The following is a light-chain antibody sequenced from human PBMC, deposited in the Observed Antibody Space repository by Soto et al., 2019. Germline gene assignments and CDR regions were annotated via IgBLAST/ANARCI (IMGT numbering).Light chain of an antibody. CDR3: QQYHGYSLT. J-gene: IGKJ1*01. CDR1: QGIGND. CDR2: GAS. V-gene: IGKV1-17*01. Sequence: DIQMTQSPSSLSASVGDRVTITCRASQGIGNDLGWYQQKSGKAPERLIYGASRLQSGVPSRFSGSESGTEFILTISGLQPDDFATYYCQQYHGYSLTFGQGTKVEI.